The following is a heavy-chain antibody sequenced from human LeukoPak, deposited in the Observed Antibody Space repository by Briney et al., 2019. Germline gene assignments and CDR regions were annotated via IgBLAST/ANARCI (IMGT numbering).Heavy chain of an antibody. D-gene: IGHD2/OR15-2a*01. V-gene: IGHV1-2*02. CDR3: ATTVWGATTFYRATYYFDH. Sequence: ASVKVSCKASGYTFTGYYMHWVRQAPGQGLEWMGWINPNSGGTNYAQKFQGRVTMTRDTSISTAYMELSRLRSEDTAVYYCATTVWGATTFYRATYYFDHWGQGTLVTVSS. CDR1: GYTFTGYY. J-gene: IGHJ4*02. CDR2: INPNSGGT.